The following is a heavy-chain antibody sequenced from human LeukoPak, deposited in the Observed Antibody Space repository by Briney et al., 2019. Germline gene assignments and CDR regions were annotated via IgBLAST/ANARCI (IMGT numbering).Heavy chain of an antibody. V-gene: IGHV3-23*01. D-gene: IGHD4-17*01. J-gene: IGHJ4*02. CDR3: ATDYGDSPAY. CDR1: GFTLRSSA. Sequence: GGSLRLSCAASGFTLRSSAMTWVRQAPGKGLEWVSDISGSGETTFYADSVKGRFTISRDNSKNTLYLQMNSLRAEDTAVYYCATDYGDSPAYWGQGTLVTVSS. CDR2: ISGSGETT.